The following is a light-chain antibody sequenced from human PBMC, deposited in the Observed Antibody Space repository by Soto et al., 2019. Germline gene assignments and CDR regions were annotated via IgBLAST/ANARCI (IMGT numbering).Light chain of an antibody. CDR2: DTT. Sequence: QAVVTQEPSLTVSPGGTVTLTCGSSTGAVTNGHYPYWFQQKPGQAPKTLIYDTTKTHSWTPARFSGSLRGDNAALTLSGAQPEDEADYYCLLAFSGDRRIFGGGTKLTVL. CDR3: LLAFSGDRRI. CDR1: TGAVTNGHY. V-gene: IGLV7-46*01. J-gene: IGLJ2*01.